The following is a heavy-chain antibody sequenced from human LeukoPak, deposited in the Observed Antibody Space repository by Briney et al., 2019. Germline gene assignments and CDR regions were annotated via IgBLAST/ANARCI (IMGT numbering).Heavy chain of an antibody. CDR3: ARESVTTEIFDY. V-gene: IGHV4-30-2*01. Sequence: PSQTLSLTCAVSGGSISSGGYSWSWIRQPPGKGLEWIGYIYHSGSTYYNPSLKSRVTISVDRSKNQFSLKLSSVTAADTAVYYCARESVTTEIFDYWGQGTLVTVSS. J-gene: IGHJ4*02. CDR2: IYHSGST. D-gene: IGHD4-17*01. CDR1: GGSISSGGYS.